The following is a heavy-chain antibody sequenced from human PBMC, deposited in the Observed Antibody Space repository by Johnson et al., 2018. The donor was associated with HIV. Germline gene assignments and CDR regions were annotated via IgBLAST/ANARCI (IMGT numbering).Heavy chain of an antibody. Sequence: QVQLVESGGGVVQPGGSLRLSCAASGFTFSSYGMHWVRQAPGNGLEWVAFIRYDGSNKYSADSVKGRFTISRDNSKNTLYLQMNSLRAEDTAVYYCAKDRGYGGNLDAFDIWGQGTMVTVSS. CDR1: GFTFSSYG. J-gene: IGHJ3*02. CDR2: IRYDGSNK. D-gene: IGHD4-23*01. CDR3: AKDRGYGGNLDAFDI. V-gene: IGHV3-30*02.